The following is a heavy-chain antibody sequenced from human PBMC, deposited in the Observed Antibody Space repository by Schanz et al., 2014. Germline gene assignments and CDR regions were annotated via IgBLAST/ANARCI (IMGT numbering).Heavy chain of an antibody. CDR2: IWYDGSKT. Sequence: QVQLVESGGGVVQPGRSLRLSCAASGFSFDKYGMHWVRQAPGKGLEWVGVIWYDGSKTYYADSVRGRFTISRENSKNTLHLQMNSLRAEDTAVYHCAKADLVATIWTAFDYWGQGTLVTVSS. CDR1: GFSFDKYG. J-gene: IGHJ4*02. D-gene: IGHD5-12*01. CDR3: AKADLVATIWTAFDY. V-gene: IGHV3-33*06.